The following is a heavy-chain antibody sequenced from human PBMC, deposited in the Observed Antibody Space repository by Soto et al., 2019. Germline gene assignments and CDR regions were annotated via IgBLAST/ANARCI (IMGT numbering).Heavy chain of an antibody. CDR2: INPNSGVT. J-gene: IGHJ5*02. D-gene: IGHD1-7*01. V-gene: IGHV1-2*02. CDR3: ARVGDFARELVA. Sequence: ASVKVSCKASGYTFIAYYMHWVRQAPGQGLEWMGWINPNSGVTNYAQKFQDRVTLTRDTSISTAYMELDRLKSDDTAVYYCARVGDFARELVAWGQGTLVTVPQ. CDR1: GYTFIAYY.